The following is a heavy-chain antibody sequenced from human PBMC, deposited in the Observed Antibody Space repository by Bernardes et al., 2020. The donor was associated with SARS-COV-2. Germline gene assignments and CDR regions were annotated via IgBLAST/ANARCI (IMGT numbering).Heavy chain of an antibody. Sequence: SGHTLWKPTQTLTLTCPFSWFSLSPSGVGVGWIRQPPGKALEWLALIYWNDDKRYSPSLKSRLTITKDTSKNQVVLTMTNSDPVDTATYYCSHRRVYCSSTSCYPHAFDIWGQGTMATVSS. V-gene: IGHV2-5*01. CDR3: SHRRVYCSSTSCYPHAFDI. J-gene: IGHJ3*02. CDR2: IYWNDDK. CDR1: WFSLSPSGVG. D-gene: IGHD2-2*01.